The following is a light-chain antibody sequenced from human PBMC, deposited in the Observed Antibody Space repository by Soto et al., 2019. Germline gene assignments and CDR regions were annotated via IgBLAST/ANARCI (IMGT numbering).Light chain of an antibody. CDR2: DVS. CDR3: SSYTNTNTQNG. V-gene: IGLV2-14*01. Sequence: QSALTQPASVSGSPGQSIAISCTGTSSDVGGYNYVSWYQQHPGKAPKLLIYDVSNRPSGVSNRFSGSKSGNTASLTISGLQIEDEADYYCSSYTNTNTQNGFGTGTKLTVL. J-gene: IGLJ1*01. CDR1: SSDVGGYNY.